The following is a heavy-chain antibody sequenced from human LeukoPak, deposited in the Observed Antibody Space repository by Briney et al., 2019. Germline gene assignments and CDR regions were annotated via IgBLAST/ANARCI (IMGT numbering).Heavy chain of an antibody. D-gene: IGHD3-10*02. CDR1: GYTFTGYY. J-gene: IGHJ4*02. V-gene: IGHV1-2*04. CDR3: ARGLSSGSYLSGFDY. CDR2: INPNSGGT. Sequence: ASVKVSCKASGYTFTGYYMHWVRQAPGQGLEWMGWINPNSGGTNYAQKFQGWVTMTRDTSISTAYMELSRLRSDDTAVYYCARGLSSGSYLSGFDYWGQGTLVTVSS.